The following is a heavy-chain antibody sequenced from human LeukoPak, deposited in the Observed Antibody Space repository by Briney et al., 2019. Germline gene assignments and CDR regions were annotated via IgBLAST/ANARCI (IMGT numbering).Heavy chain of an antibody. CDR2: INSDGSST. J-gene: IGHJ4*02. Sequence: GGSLRLSCGASGFTFSSYWMHWVRQAPGKGLVWVSRINSDGSSTSYADSVKGRFTISGDNAKNSLYLQMNSLRAEDTAVYYCAREGFNWGSGTYFDSWGQGTLVTVSS. V-gene: IGHV3-74*01. CDR1: GFTFSSYW. CDR3: AREGFNWGSGTYFDS. D-gene: IGHD7-27*01.